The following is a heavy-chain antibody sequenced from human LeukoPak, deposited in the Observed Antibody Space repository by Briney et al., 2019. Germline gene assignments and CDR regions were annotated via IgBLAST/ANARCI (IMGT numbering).Heavy chain of an antibody. V-gene: IGHV3-30*02. J-gene: IGHJ4*02. CDR2: IRYDGSNK. D-gene: IGHD3-3*01. CDR3: AKDQYDFWSGYLVY. CDR1: GFTFSSYG. Sequence: PGGSLRLSCAVSGFTFSSYGMHWVRQAPGKGLEWVAFIRYDGSNKYYADSVKGRFTISRDNSKNTLYLQMNSLRAEDTAVYYCAKDQYDFWSGYLVYWGQGTLVTVSS.